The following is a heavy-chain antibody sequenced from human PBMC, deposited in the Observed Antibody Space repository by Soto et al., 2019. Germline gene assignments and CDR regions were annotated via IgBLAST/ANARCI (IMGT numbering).Heavy chain of an antibody. D-gene: IGHD6-13*01. V-gene: IGHV3-30-3*01. CDR1: GFTFSSYA. CDR2: ISYDGSNK. Sequence: QVQLVESGGGVVQPGRSLRLSCAASGFTFSSYAMHWVRQAPGKGLEWVAVISYDGSNKYYADSVKGRFTISRDNSKNTLYLQMNSLRAEDTAVYYCARDKESPYSSSWYGWLYYYYGMDVWGQGTTVTVS. CDR3: ARDKESPYSSSWYGWLYYYYGMDV. J-gene: IGHJ6*02.